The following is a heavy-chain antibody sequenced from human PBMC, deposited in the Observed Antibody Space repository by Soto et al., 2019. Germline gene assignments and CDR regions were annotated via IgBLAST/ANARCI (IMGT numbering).Heavy chain of an antibody. CDR1: GFTFSTYG. CDR3: GKRPLPEGLQGTLGAFDF. V-gene: IGHV3-23*01. Sequence: EVQVLESGGGLVQPGGSLRLSCAASGFTFSTYGMSWVRQAPGKGLEWVSDLSGSGRSTYYTDSVKGRFTISRDNSKNTLYLQKNSLRAEDTDVYYCGKRPLPEGLQGTLGAFDFRGQGTMVTVSS. D-gene: IGHD3-10*01. CDR2: LSGSGRST. J-gene: IGHJ3*01.